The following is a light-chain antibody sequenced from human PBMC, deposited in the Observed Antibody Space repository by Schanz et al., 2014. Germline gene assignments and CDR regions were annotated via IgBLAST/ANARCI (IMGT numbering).Light chain of an antibody. V-gene: IGKV3-20*01. CDR2: GAS. CDR3: QQYGSSLGT. J-gene: IGKJ2*02. CDR1: QSVSSN. Sequence: DIVLTQSPGTLSLSPGERATLSCRASQSVSSNLAWYQQKPGQAPRLLIYGASSRATGIPDRFSGSGSGTDFTLTISRLEPEDFAVYYCQQYGSSLGTFGQGTKLDIK.